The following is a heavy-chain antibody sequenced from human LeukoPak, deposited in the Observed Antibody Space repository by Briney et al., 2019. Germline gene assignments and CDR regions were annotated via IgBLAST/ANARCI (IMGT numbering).Heavy chain of an antibody. CDR2: IYPGDSDT. CDR1: GYRFTNYW. Sequence: GESLKISCQGSGYRFTNYWIGWVRQMPGKGLEWMGIIYPGDSDTRYSPSFQGQVTISADKSISTAYLQWSSLKASDTAMYYCARLGFDTIIIPDINSYYYMDVWGKGTTVTISS. J-gene: IGHJ6*03. V-gene: IGHV5-51*01. CDR3: ARLGFDTIIIPDINSYYYMDV. D-gene: IGHD3-22*01.